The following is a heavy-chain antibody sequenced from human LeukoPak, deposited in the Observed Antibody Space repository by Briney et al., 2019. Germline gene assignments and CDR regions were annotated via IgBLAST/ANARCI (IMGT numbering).Heavy chain of an antibody. V-gene: IGHV4-34*01. J-gene: IGHJ4*02. Sequence: SETLSLTCAVYGGSFSGYYWSWIRQPPGKGLEWIGEINHSGSTNYNPSLKSRVTISVDTSKNQFSLKLSSVTAADTAVYYCASLRVAYYYDSSATDYWGQGTLVTVSS. CDR3: ASLRVAYYYDSSATDY. CDR2: INHSGST. D-gene: IGHD3-22*01. CDR1: GGSFSGYY.